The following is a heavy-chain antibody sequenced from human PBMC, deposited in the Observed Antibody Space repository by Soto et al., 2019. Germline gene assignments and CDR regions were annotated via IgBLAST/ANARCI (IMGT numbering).Heavy chain of an antibody. CDR3: AKDGAAILVLVAATINWFDP. Sequence: GGSLRLSCAASGFTFSSYAMSWVRQAPGKGLEWVSAISGSGGSTYYADSVKGRFTISRDNSKNTLYLQMNSLRAEDTAVYYCAKDGAAILVLVAATINWFDPWGQGTLVTVSS. J-gene: IGHJ5*02. CDR1: GFTFSSYA. D-gene: IGHD2-15*01. V-gene: IGHV3-23*01. CDR2: ISGSGGST.